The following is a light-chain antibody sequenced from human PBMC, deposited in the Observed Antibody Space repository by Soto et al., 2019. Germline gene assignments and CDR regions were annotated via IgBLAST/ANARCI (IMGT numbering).Light chain of an antibody. CDR1: KLGDKY. V-gene: IGLV3-1*01. CDR3: KAGDKSIYVV. CDR2: QDS. J-gene: IGLJ2*01. Sequence: SYELTQPPSVSVSPGQTASITCSGDKLGDKYACWYQQKPGQSPVLVIYQDSKRPSGIPERFSGSNSGNTATLTISGTQAMDGAAYHCKAGDKSIYVVFGGGTNLPAL.